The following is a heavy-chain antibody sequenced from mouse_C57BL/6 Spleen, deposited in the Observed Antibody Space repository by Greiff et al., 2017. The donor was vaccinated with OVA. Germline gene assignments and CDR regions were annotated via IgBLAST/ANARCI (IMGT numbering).Heavy chain of an antibody. Sequence: VQLQQSGAELVKPGASVKLSCKASGYTFTSYWMQWVKQRPGQGLEWIGEIDPSDSYTNYNQKFKGKATLTVDTSSSTAYMQLSSLTSEDSAVYYCARGGNGYYGYYFDYWGKGTTLTVSS. CDR2: IDPSDSYT. CDR3: ARGGNGYYGYYFDY. CDR1: GYTFTSYW. D-gene: IGHD2-3*01. V-gene: IGHV1-50*01. J-gene: IGHJ2*01.